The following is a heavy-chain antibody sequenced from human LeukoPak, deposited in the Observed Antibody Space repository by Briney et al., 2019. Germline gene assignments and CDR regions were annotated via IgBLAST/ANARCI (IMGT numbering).Heavy chain of an antibody. V-gene: IGHV3-30*04. J-gene: IGHJ4*02. Sequence: GGSLRLSCAASGFTFSSYAMHWVRQAPGKGLEWVAVISYDGSNKYYADSVKGRFTISRDNAKNSLYLQMNSLRAEDTAVYYCARYSGIQLWLDYWGQGTLVTVSS. CDR3: ARYSGIQLWLDY. CDR1: GFTFSSYA. CDR2: ISYDGSNK. D-gene: IGHD5-18*01.